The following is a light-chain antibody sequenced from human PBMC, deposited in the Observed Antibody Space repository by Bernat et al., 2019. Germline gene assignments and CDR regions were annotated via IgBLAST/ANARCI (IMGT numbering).Light chain of an antibody. CDR3: QVWDSSGDHWV. CDR2: DDD. CDR1: NIGSES. V-gene: IGLV3-21*03. J-gene: IGLJ3*02. Sequence: SYVLTQPPSVSVAPGKTASITCGGNNIGSESVHWYQQKPGQAPVLVVYDDDDRPSGIPERVSGSNSVNTATLTISRVEAGYEADYYCQVWDSSGDHWVFGGGTKLTVL.